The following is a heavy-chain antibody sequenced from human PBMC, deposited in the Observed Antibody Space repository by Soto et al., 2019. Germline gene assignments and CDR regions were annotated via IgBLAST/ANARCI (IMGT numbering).Heavy chain of an antibody. J-gene: IGHJ4*02. CDR1: GFTFSSYG. Sequence: PGGSLRLSCAASGFTFSSYGMHWVRQAPGKGLEWVANIRHDGSDIYYADSVKGRFTISRDNAKNSLYLQMNSLRAEDTAVYYCAREEYYDFWSGHCPLDYWGQGTLVTVSS. D-gene: IGHD3-3*01. CDR2: IRHDGSDI. CDR3: AREEYYDFWSGHCPLDY. V-gene: IGHV3-33*01.